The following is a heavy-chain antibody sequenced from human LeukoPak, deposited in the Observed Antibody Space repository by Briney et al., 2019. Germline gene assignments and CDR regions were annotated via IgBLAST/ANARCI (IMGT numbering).Heavy chain of an antibody. CDR3: ARGLGILGATTGLFDY. CDR1: GYTFTSYG. V-gene: IGHV1-18*01. J-gene: IGHJ4*02. CDR2: ISAYNGNT. D-gene: IGHD1-26*01. Sequence: ASVNVSCKASGYTFTSYGISWVRQAPGQGLEWMGWISAYNGNTNYAQKLQGRVTMTTDTSTSTAYMELRSLRSDDTAVYYCARGLGILGATTGLFDYWGQGTLVTVSS.